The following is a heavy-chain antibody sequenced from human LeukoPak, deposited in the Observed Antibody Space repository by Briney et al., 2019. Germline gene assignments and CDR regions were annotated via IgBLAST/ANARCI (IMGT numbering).Heavy chain of an antibody. Sequence: GGSLRLSCAASGFTFSSYAMSWVRQAPGKGLEWVAVISYDGSNKYYADSVKGRFTISRDNSKNTLYLQMNSLRAEDTAVYYCARDTRSWAYGSGTRPDYWGQGTLVTVSS. D-gene: IGHD3-10*01. CDR1: GFTFSSYA. V-gene: IGHV3-30*04. CDR3: ARDTRSWAYGSGTRPDY. CDR2: ISYDGSNK. J-gene: IGHJ4*02.